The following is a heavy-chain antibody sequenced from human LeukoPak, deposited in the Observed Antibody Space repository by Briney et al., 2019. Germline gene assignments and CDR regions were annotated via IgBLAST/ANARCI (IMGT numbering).Heavy chain of an antibody. D-gene: IGHD3-10*01. Sequence: GGSLSLSCAASGFTFRNYGMHWVRQTPGKGLEWVALIWYDGSNIDYTESVKGRFTISRDNSKKTLSLQINSLRAEDTAVYFCARDGMNGSYLNFFESWGQGALVTVSS. CDR1: GFTFRNYG. CDR2: IWYDGSNI. CDR3: ARDGMNGSYLNFFES. V-gene: IGHV3-33*01. J-gene: IGHJ4*02.